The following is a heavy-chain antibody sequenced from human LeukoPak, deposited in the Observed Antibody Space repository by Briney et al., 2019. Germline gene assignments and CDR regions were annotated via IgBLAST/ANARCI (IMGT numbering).Heavy chain of an antibody. CDR2: LYNSVST. V-gene: IGHV4-59*08. CDR3: ARALPNWNPPDY. D-gene: IGHD1-1*01. Sequence: PSETLSLTCTVSGGSITSNFWSWIRQPPGKGLEWIGYLYNSVSTRYNPSLKSRATMSGDTSKNQFSLKLNSVTAADTAVYYCARALPNWNPPDYWGRGTLVTVSS. CDR1: GGSITSNF. J-gene: IGHJ4*02.